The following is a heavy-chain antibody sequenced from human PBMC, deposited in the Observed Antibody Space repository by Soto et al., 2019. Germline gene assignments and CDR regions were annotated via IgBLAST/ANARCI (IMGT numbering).Heavy chain of an antibody. J-gene: IGHJ6*03. CDR1: GFTFSSYA. CDR2: ISGSGGST. Sequence: EVQLLESGGGLVQPGGSLRLSCAASGFTFSSYAMSWVRQAPGKGLEWVSAISGSGGSTYYADSVKGRFTISRDNSKNTLYLQMNSLRAEDTAVYYCAKAFMVWGPLPRDYMDVWGKGTTVTVSS. V-gene: IGHV3-23*01. CDR3: AKAFMVWGPLPRDYMDV. D-gene: IGHD3-10*01.